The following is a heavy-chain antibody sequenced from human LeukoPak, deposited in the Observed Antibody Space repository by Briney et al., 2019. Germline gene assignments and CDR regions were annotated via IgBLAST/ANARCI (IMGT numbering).Heavy chain of an antibody. CDR3: ARQDTAMDMYYFDY. V-gene: IGHV3-53*01. D-gene: IGHD5-18*01. CDR2: IYSGGST. CDR1: GFTVSSNY. J-gene: IGHJ4*02. Sequence: GGSLRLSCAASGFTVSSNYMSWVRQAPGKGLEWVSVIYSGGSTYYADSVKGRFTISRDNSKNTLYLQMNSLRAEDTAVYYCARQDTAMDMYYFDYWGQGTLVTVSP.